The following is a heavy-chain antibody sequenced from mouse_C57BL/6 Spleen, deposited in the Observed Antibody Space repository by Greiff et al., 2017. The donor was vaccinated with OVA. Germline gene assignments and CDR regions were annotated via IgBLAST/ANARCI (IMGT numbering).Heavy chain of an antibody. Sequence: VQLQQPGAELVMPGASVKLSCKASGYTFTSYWMHWVKQRPGQGLEWIGEIDPSDSYTNSNQKFKGKSTLTVDKSSSTAYMQLSSLTSEDSAVYYCARVETTYYAMDYWGQGTSVTVSS. D-gene: IGHD2-13*01. V-gene: IGHV1-69*01. CDR2: IDPSDSYT. CDR1: GYTFTSYW. J-gene: IGHJ4*01. CDR3: ARVETTYYAMDY.